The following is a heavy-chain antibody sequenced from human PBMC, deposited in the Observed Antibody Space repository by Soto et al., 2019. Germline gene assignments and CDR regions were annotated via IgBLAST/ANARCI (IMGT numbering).Heavy chain of an antibody. CDR3: ARGMGVVTPHN. J-gene: IGHJ4*02. CDR2: IYSGGST. V-gene: IGHV3-66*01. CDR1: GFTVSSNY. Sequence: EVQLVESGGGLVQPGGSLRLSCAASGFTVSSNYMSWVRQAPGKGLEWVSVIYSGGSTYYADSVKGRFTISRDNPKNTLYLQMNSLRAEDTGVYYCARGMGVVTPHNWGQGALVTVSS. D-gene: IGHD2-21*02.